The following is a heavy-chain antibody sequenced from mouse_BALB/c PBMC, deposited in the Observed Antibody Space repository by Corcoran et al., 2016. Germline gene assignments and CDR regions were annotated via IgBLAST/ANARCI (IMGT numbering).Heavy chain of an antibody. CDR1: GYTFTSYV. Sequence: EIQLQQSGPELVKPGASVKMSCTASGYTFTSYVMHWVKQKPGQGLEWIGYINPYNDGTKYNEKFKDKATLTSDKSSSTAYMELSSMTSEDSAVYYCARLYPGIAMDYWGQGTSVTVSS. CDR3: ARLYPGIAMDY. J-gene: IGHJ4*01. V-gene: IGHV1S136*01. CDR2: INPYNDGT.